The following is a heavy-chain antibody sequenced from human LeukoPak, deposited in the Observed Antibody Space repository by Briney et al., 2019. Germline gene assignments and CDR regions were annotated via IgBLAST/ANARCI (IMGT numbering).Heavy chain of an antibody. CDR3: ARRRFGELLSDAFDI. CDR2: ISAYNGNT. D-gene: IGHD3-10*01. V-gene: IGHV1-18*01. J-gene: IGHJ3*02. CDR1: GYTFTSYG. Sequence: ASVKVSCKASGYTFTSYGISWVRQAPGQGLEWMGWISAYNGNTNYAQKLQGRVTMTTHTSTSTAYMDLRSLRSDDTAVYYCARRRFGELLSDAFDIWGQGTMVTVSS.